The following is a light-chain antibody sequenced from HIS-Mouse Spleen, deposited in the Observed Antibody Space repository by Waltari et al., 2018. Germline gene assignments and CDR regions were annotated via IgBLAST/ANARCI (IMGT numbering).Light chain of an antibody. CDR1: SSDVGSYNL. J-gene: IGLJ3*02. CDR3: CSYAGSSTWV. CDR2: EGS. Sequence: QSALTQPASVSGSPGQSITISCTGTSSDVGSYNLVSWYQQHPGKAPKLMIYEGSKRPSGVSNRFSCSKSGNTASLTISWLQAEDEADYYCCSYAGSSTWVFGGGTKLTVL. V-gene: IGLV2-23*01.